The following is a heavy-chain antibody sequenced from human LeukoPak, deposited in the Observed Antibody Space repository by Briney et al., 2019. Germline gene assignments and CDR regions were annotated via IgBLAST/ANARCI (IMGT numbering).Heavy chain of an antibody. D-gene: IGHD2-21*02. CDR3: SPYMTATGIGGGWFDP. Sequence: GGSLRLSCAASGLTFSGSDIHWVRQASGKGLEWVGRMTNKADGYAPAFAAWGKGRFTNSREETKKRVYMQMNSLKTEDTAVYYCSPYMTATGIGGGWFDPWGQGTLVTVSS. V-gene: IGHV3-73*01. CDR2: MTNKADGYAP. CDR1: GLTFSGSD. J-gene: IGHJ5*02.